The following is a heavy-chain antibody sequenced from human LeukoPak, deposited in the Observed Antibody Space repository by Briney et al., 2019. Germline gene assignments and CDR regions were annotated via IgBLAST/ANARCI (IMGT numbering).Heavy chain of an antibody. CDR3: ARDLGVVPAAIDY. J-gene: IGHJ4*02. V-gene: IGHV3-48*04. CDR1: GFTFSSYS. CDR2: ISSSSSTI. Sequence: PGGSLRLSCAASGFTFSSYSMNWVRQAPGKGLEWVSYISSSSSTIYYADSVKGRFTISRDNAKNSLYLQMDSLRAEDTAVYYCARDLGVVPAAIDYWGQGTLVTVSS. D-gene: IGHD2-2*02.